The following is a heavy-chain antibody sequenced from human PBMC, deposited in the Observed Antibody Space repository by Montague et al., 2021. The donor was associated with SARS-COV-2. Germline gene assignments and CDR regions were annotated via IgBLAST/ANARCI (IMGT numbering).Heavy chain of an antibody. CDR3: ARQRRYQLPITIFGVVMADVFDI. CDR1: GGSISSYY. Sequence: SETLSLTCTVSGGSISSYYWSWIRQPPGKGLEWIGYIYYSGSTNYNPSLKSRVTISVDTSKNQFSLKLSSVTAADTAVCYCARQRRYQLPITIFGVVMADVFDIWGQGTMVTVSS. J-gene: IGHJ3*02. CDR2: IYYSGST. D-gene: IGHD3-3*01. V-gene: IGHV4-59*08.